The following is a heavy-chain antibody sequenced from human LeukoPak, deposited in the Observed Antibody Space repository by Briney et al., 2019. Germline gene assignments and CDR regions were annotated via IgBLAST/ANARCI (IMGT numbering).Heavy chain of an antibody. D-gene: IGHD3-16*01. CDR1: GFTFDDYA. Sequence: PGRSLRLSCAASGFTFDDYAMHWVRQAPGKGLEWVSGISWNSGSIGYADSVKGRFTISRDNAKNSLYLQMNSLRAEDTALYYCAKALGIPYYYGMDVWGQGTTVTVSS. CDR2: ISWNSGSI. V-gene: IGHV3-9*01. CDR3: AKALGIPYYYGMDV. J-gene: IGHJ6*02.